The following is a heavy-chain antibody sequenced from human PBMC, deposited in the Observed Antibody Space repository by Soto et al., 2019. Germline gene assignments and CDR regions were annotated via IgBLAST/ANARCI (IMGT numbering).Heavy chain of an antibody. V-gene: IGHV1-18*01. CDR2: VNGYNTHT. CDR3: ARDIGVRALDCFDP. CDR1: STFG. Sequence: QVHLVQSGAEVKKPGASVKFSCKASSTFGISWVRQAPGQGLEWMGWVNGYNTHTNYAQKFHGRVTMTTDTSTSRACMEVRSLRFDGTAVYYCARDIGVRALDCFDPWGQGTLVTVSS. J-gene: IGHJ5*02.